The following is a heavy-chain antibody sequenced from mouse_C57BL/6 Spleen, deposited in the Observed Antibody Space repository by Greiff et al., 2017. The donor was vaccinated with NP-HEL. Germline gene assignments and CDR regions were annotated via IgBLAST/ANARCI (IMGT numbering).Heavy chain of an antibody. CDR1: GYTFTSYW. CDR3: AREGGDGYYGY. D-gene: IGHD2-3*01. V-gene: IGHV1-64*01. CDR2: IHPNSGST. J-gene: IGHJ2*01. Sequence: QVQLKQSGAELVKPGASVKLSCKASGYTFTSYWMHWVKQRPGQGLEWIGMIHPNSGSTNYNEKFKSKATLTVDKSSSTAYMQLSSLTSEDSAVYYCAREGGDGYYGYWGQGTTLTVSS.